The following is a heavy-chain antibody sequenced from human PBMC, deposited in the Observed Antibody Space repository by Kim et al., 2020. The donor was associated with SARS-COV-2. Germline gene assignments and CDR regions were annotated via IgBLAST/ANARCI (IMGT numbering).Heavy chain of an antibody. Sequence: GGSLRLSCAASGFTFSSYAMSWVRQAPGKGLEWVSAISGSGGSTYYADSVKGRFTISRDNSKNTLYLQMNSLRAEDTAVYYCAKDPAEVLRFLEWNSERGMDVWGQGTTVTVSS. V-gene: IGHV3-23*01. D-gene: IGHD3-3*01. CDR2: ISGSGGST. CDR1: GFTFSSYA. J-gene: IGHJ6*02. CDR3: AKDPAEVLRFLEWNSERGMDV.